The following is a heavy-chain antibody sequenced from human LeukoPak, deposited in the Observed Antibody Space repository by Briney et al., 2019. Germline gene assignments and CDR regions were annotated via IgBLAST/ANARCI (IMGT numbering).Heavy chain of an antibody. CDR1: GGSISSGSYY. CDR3: ARDHWGYDVGYYYYYMDV. Sequence: SETLSLTCTVSGGSISSGSYYWSWIRQPAGKGLEWIGRIYTSGSTNYNPSLKSRVTISIDTSKNQFSLKLSSVTAADTAVYYCARDHWGYDVGYYYYYMDVWGKGTTVTISS. J-gene: IGHJ6*03. D-gene: IGHD5-12*01. CDR2: IYTSGST. V-gene: IGHV4-61*02.